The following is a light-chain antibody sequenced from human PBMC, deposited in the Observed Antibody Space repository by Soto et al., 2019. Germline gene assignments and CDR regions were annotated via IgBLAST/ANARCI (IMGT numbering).Light chain of an antibody. CDR1: QSVSSDY. V-gene: IGKV3-20*01. J-gene: IGKJ1*01. CDR2: XAS. CDR3: QQDGIGTSLTWT. Sequence: EIVLTQSPGTLSLSPGERATLSCRASQSVSSDYLTWYQQTPGQAPRLLIYXASIRATGIPDRFSGSGSVTDFTLTISRLEPEDFAVYYCQQDGIGTSLTWTFGQGTKVDIK.